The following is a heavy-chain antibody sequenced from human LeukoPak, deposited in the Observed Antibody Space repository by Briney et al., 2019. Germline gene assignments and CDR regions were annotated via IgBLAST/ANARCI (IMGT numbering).Heavy chain of an antibody. D-gene: IGHD6-19*01. CDR1: GFTFSSYA. Sequence: GGSLRLSCAASGFTFSSYAMHWVRQAPGKGLEWVAVISYDGSNKYYVDSVKGRFTISRDNSKNTLYLQMSGLRGEDTALYYCARLYSAGWFGLSSWGQGTLVTVSS. V-gene: IGHV3-30-3*01. J-gene: IGHJ5*02. CDR2: ISYDGSNK. CDR3: ARLYSAGWFGLSS.